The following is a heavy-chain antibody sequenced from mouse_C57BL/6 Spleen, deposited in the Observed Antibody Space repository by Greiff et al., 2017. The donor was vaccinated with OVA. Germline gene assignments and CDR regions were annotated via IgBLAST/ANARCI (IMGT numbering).Heavy chain of an antibody. V-gene: IGHV1-9*01. Sequence: QVQLQQSGAELMKPGASVKLSCKATGYTFTGYWIEWVKQRPGHGLEWIGEILPGSGSPTYNEKFKGKATFTADTSSNTAYMTLSSLTTEDSAIYYCARLDYYYGSSYVPWYFGVWGTGTTVTVSS. CDR1: GYTFTGYW. CDR3: ARLDYYYGSSYVPWYFGV. J-gene: IGHJ1*03. D-gene: IGHD1-1*01. CDR2: ILPGSGSP.